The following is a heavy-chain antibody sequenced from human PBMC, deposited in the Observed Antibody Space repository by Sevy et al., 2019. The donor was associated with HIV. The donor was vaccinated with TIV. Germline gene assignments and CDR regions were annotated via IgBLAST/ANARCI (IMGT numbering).Heavy chain of an antibody. J-gene: IGHJ4*02. Sequence: GGSLRLSCAASGFTFSSYAMHWVRQAPGKGLEWVAVISYDGSNKNYADSVKGRFTNSRDNSKNTLHVQMNSLGTEVTAVYYCARVPRYDSSGSNFDYWGQGTLVTVSS. CDR2: ISYDGSNK. V-gene: IGHV3-30-3*01. D-gene: IGHD3-22*01. CDR3: ARVPRYDSSGSNFDY. CDR1: GFTFSSYA.